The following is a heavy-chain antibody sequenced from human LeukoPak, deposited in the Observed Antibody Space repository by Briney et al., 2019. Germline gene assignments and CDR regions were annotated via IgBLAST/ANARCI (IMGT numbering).Heavy chain of an antibody. CDR2: ISGSGGST. CDR3: AKGGTVLFDY. D-gene: IGHD1-1*01. V-gene: IGHV3-23*01. Sequence: GGSLRLSCAASGFTFSSYAMSWVRQAAGKGLEWVSAISGSGGSTYYADSVKGRFTISRDNSKNTPYLQMNSLRAEDTAVYYCAKGGTVLFDYWGQGTLVTVSS. CDR1: GFTFSSYA. J-gene: IGHJ4*02.